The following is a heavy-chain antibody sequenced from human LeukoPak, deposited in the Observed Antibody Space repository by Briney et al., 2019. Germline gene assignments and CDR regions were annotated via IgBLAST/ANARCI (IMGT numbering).Heavy chain of an antibody. J-gene: IGHJ4*02. Sequence: SETLSLTCTVSGGSIRSHYWSWFRQSPGNGLEWIGYIYYSGSSNYNPSLKSRVTISVDTSKNQFSLKLSSVTAADTAVYYCARQHSSGYYYFDYWGQGTLVTVSS. CDR3: ARQHSSGYYYFDY. V-gene: IGHV4-59*08. CDR1: GGSIRSHY. D-gene: IGHD3-22*01. CDR2: IYYSGSS.